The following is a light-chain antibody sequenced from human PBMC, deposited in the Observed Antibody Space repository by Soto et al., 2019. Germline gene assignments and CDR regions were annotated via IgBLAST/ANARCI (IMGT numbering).Light chain of an antibody. CDR2: DNN. CDR1: SSNVGSNY. CDR3: GTWDSSLSVGV. V-gene: IGLV1-51*01. J-gene: IGLJ2*01. Sequence: QSVLTQPPSVSAAPGQKVTISCSGSSSNVGSNYVYWYQQLPGTAPKLLIYDNNKRPSGIPDRFSGSKSGTSATLGITGLQTGDEADYYCGTWDSSLSVGVFGGGTKVTVL.